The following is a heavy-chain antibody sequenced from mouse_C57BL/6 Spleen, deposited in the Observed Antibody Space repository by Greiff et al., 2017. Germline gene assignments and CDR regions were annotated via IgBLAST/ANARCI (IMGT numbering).Heavy chain of an antibody. D-gene: IGHD2-3*01. V-gene: IGHV1-82*01. CDR1: GYAFSSSW. J-gene: IGHJ2*01. Sequence: QVQLQQSGPELVKPGASVKISCKASGYAFSSSWMNWVKQRPGKGLEWIGRIYPGDGDTNYNGKFKGKATLTADKSSSTAYMQLSSLTSEDSAVYFCAIADGYFYFDYWGQGTTLTVSS. CDR3: AIADGYFYFDY. CDR2: IYPGDGDT.